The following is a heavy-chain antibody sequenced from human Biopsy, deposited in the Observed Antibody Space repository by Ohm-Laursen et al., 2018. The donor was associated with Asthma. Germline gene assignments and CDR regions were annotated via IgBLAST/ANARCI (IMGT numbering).Heavy chain of an antibody. CDR2: ISGNSGIT. CDR1: GFTFRAHA. V-gene: IGHV3-23*01. J-gene: IGHJ4*02. Sequence: SLRLSCAASGFTFRAHAMSWVRQAPGKGLEWVSTISGNSGITYYADSVKGRFTISRDNSQNTLYLHMDSLSAEDTAVYYCAKDRNGTWYGFDYWGQGTLVTVSS. CDR3: AKDRNGTWYGFDY. D-gene: IGHD6-13*01.